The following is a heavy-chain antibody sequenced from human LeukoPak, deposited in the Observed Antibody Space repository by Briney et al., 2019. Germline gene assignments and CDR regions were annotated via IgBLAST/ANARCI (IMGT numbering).Heavy chain of an antibody. J-gene: IGHJ4*02. CDR1: GFILSSCA. Sequence: GGSLRLSCAASGFILSSCAMSGVRQAPGRGVEGVSGIAVSGGSTYYAYSVKGRFTISRDNSKNTLYLEMNSLRAENTAVYYCAKYLAGGWNYLDCWGQGSLVTVSS. D-gene: IGHD1-7*01. CDR2: IAVSGGST. V-gene: IGHV3-23*01. CDR3: AKYLAGGWNYLDC.